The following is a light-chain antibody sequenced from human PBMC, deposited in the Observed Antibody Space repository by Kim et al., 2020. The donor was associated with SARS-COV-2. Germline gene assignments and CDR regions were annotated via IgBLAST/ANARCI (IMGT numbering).Light chain of an antibody. CDR2: AAS. J-gene: IGKJ2*01. V-gene: IGKV1-39*01. CDR3: QQSFGTPYT. Sequence: SAYVGDRVSITCRASQSISGYLNWYQQKLGKAPKLLIYAASNLQSGVPSRFSGSGSGTDFTLTISSLQLEDFATYYCQQSFGTPYTFGQGTKLEI. CDR1: QSISGY.